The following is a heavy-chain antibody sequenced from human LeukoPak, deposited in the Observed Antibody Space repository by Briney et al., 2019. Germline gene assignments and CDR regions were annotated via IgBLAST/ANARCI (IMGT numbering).Heavy chain of an antibody. V-gene: IGHV4-59*01. CDR3: ARNYGSGLDDAFDI. CDR1: GGSISSYY. CDR2: IYYSGST. J-gene: IGHJ3*02. Sequence: KASETLSLTCTVSGGSISSYYWSWIRQPPGKGLEWIGYIYYSGSTNYNPSLKSRVTISVDTSKNQFSLKLSSVTAADTAVYYCARNYGSGLDDAFDIWGQGTMVTVSS. D-gene: IGHD3-10*01.